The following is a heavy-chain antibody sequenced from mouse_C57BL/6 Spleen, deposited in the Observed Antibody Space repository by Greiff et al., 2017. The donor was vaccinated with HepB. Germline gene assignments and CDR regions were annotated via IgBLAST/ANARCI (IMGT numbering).Heavy chain of an antibody. CDR2: IHPNSGST. D-gene: IGHD2-13*01. J-gene: IGHJ3*01. V-gene: IGHV1-64*01. Sequence: QVQLQQPGAELVKPGASVKLSCKASGYTFTSYWMHWVKQRPGQGLEWIGRIHPNSGSTNYNEKFKSKATLTVDKSSSTAYLQLSSLTSEDSAVYSCARSGVGDYLAYWGQGTPVTVSA. CDR3: ARSGVGDYLAY. CDR1: GYTFTSYW.